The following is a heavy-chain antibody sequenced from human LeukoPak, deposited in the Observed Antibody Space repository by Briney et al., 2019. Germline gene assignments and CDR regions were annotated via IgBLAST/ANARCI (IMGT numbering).Heavy chain of an antibody. CDR3: ARLHYDYVWGSYRQYYFDY. V-gene: IGHV4-59*08. CDR1: GGSISSYY. Sequence: PSETLSLTCTVSGGSISSYYWSWIRQPPGKGLEWIGYIYYSGSTNCNPSLKSRVTISVDTSKNQFSLKLSSVTAADTAVYYCARLHYDYVWGSYRQYYFDYWGQGTLVTISS. D-gene: IGHD3-16*02. J-gene: IGHJ4*02. CDR2: IYYSGST.